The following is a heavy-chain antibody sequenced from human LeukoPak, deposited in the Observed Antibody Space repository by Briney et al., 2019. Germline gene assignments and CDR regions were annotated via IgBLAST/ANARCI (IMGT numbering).Heavy chain of an antibody. CDR1: GFTFSSYA. CDR2: ISYDGSNK. D-gene: IGHD6-6*01. V-gene: IGHV3-30-3*01. CDR3: AREDSSSFLFDY. J-gene: IGHJ4*02. Sequence: GGSLRLSCAATGFTFSSYAMHWVRQAPGKGLEWVAVISYDGSNKYYADSVKGRFTISRDNSKNTLYLQMNSLRAEDTAVYYCAREDSSSFLFDYWGQGTLVTVSS.